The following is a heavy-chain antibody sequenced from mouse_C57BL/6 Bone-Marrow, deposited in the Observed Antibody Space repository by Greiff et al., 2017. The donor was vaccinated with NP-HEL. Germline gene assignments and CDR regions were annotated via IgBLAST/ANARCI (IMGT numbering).Heavy chain of an antibody. CDR3: ARYAYSNSFDY. J-gene: IGHJ2*01. CDR2: IDPSDSET. D-gene: IGHD2-5*01. CDR1: GYTFTSYW. V-gene: IGHV1-52*01. Sequence: QVQLQQPGAELVRPGSSVKLSCKASGYTFTSYWMQWVKQRPIQGLEWIGNIDPSDSETHYNQKFKDKATLTVDKSSSTAYMQLSSLTSEDSAVYYCARYAYSNSFDYWGQGTTLTVSS.